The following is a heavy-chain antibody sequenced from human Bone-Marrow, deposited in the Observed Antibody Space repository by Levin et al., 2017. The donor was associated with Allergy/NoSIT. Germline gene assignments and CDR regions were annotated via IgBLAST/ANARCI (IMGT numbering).Heavy chain of an antibody. V-gene: IGHV3-23*01. CDR2: ISGYGTNT. CDR1: GFSFSNYA. J-gene: IGHJ4*02. Sequence: GGSLRLSCAASGFSFSNYAMSWIRQAPGKGLEWVSTISGYGTNTFYADSFRGRFTISKDNSKNLLYLQIDSLRVEDTAVYYCAKGWLQFDYFDYWGQGTLVTVS. CDR3: AKGWLQFDYFDY. D-gene: IGHD5-24*01.